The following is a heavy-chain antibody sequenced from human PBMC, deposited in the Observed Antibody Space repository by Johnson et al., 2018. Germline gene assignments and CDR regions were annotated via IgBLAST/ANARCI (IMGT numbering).Heavy chain of an antibody. CDR3: ARDREYGCNSQSTACDI. CDR2: IIPILGIT. Sequence: QVQLVESGAEVKKPGSSVKVSCKASGGTFSSYTISWVRQAPGQGLEWMGRIIPILGITNYAQKFQGRVPITTDKSTRTAYMELSSLRSGDTAAYYCARDREYGCNSQSTACDIWGQGTMVTVSS. CDR1: GGTFSSYT. D-gene: IGHD4-23*01. J-gene: IGHJ3*02. V-gene: IGHV1-69*09.